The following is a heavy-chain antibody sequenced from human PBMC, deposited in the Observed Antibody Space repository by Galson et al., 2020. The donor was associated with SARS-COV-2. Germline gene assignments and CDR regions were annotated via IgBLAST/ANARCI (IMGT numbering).Heavy chain of an antibody. J-gene: IGHJ5*02. CDR2: ISYDGSNK. V-gene: IGHV3-30*04. D-gene: IGHD1-26*01. CDR3: ARPDSVSYFSWFDP. Sequence: GGSLRLSCAASGFTFSSYAMHWVRQAPGKGLEWVAVISYDGSNKYYADSVKGRFTISRDNSKNTLYLQMNSLRAEDTAVYYCARPDSVSYFSWFDPWGQGTLVTVSS. CDR1: GFTFSSYA.